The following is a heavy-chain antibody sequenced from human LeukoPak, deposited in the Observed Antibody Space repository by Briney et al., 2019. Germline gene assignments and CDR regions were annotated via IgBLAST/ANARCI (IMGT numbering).Heavy chain of an antibody. Sequence: GGSLRLSCAASGFTFSSYSMNWVRQAPGKGLEWVSSISSSSSYIYYADSVKGRFTISRDNAKNSLYLQMNSLRAEDTAVYYCARDGEGNYDYVWGSYRVEFDYWGQGTLVTVSS. J-gene: IGHJ4*02. CDR3: ARDGEGNYDYVWGSYRVEFDY. CDR2: ISSSSSYI. D-gene: IGHD3-16*02. CDR1: GFTFSSYS. V-gene: IGHV3-21*01.